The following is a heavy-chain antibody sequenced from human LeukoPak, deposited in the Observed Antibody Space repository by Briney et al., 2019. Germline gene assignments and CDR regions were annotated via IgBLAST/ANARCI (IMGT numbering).Heavy chain of an antibody. D-gene: IGHD2-15*01. Sequence: PSETLSLTCSVSGVSISSHYWSWIRQPAGEGLEWIGRIYTSGCTNYNPSLNSRVTISVDKSKNHLSLNLSSVTAADTAFYYCARDWRYCSVGSCSYYFDYWGQGALVTVSS. V-gene: IGHV4-4*07. J-gene: IGHJ4*02. CDR2: IYTSGCT. CDR1: GVSISSHY. CDR3: ARDWRYCSVGSCSYYFDY.